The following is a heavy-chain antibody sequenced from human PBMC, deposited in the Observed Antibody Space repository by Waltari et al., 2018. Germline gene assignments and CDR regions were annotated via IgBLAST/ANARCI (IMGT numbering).Heavy chain of an antibody. J-gene: IGHJ4*02. V-gene: IGHV3-30*02. CDR2: VSIDGRSQ. CDR1: GFTFSICA. D-gene: IGHD1-26*01. CDR3: ARHMLALGDGDS. Sequence: VQLVEFGGGVVQPGGALRPPCAASGFTFSICAMHWVRPAPGKGLEWVAFVSIDGRSQYYRDSVKGRFTISRDNSENTVYLQMNSLRPEDTAVYYCARHMLALGDGDSWGQGTVVTVSS.